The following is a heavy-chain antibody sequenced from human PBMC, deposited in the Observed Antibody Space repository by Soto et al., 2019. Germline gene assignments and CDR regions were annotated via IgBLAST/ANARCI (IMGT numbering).Heavy chain of an antibody. J-gene: IGHJ4*02. CDR2: TYYRSRWYN. CDR3: ARGTVAGYFDH. V-gene: IGHV6-1*01. D-gene: IGHD6-19*01. Sequence: KPSETLSLTCAISGDSVSSNIVAWNWIRQSPSRGLEWLGRTYYRSRWYNTYAVSVKSRISINPDTYKNQLSLQLNSVTPEGTAVHYCARGTVAGYFDHWGQGTLVTVSS. CDR1: GDSVSSNIVA.